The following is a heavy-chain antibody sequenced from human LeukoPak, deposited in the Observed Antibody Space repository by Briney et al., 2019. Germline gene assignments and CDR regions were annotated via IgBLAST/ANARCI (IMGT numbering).Heavy chain of an antibody. D-gene: IGHD3-22*01. J-gene: IGHJ3*02. CDR1: GYRFTSYW. Sequence: GESLKISCKGSGYRFTSYWIGWVRQMPGKGLEWMGIIYPGDSDTRYSPSFQGQVTISADKSISTAYLQWSSLKASDTAMYYCARGGGDYYDHSDAFDIWGQGTMVTVSS. V-gene: IGHV5-51*01. CDR3: ARGGGDYYDHSDAFDI. CDR2: IYPGDSDT.